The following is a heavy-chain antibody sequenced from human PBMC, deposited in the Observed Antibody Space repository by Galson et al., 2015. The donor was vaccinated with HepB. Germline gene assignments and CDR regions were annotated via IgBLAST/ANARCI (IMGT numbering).Heavy chain of an antibody. Sequence: SLRLSCAASGFTFSSYGMHWVRQAPGKGLEWVAVIWYDGSNKYYADSVKGRFTISRDNSKNTLYLQMNSLRAEDTAVYYCARDRGPEWELHPIDYWGQGTLVTVSS. CDR3: ARDRGPEWELHPIDY. D-gene: IGHD1-26*01. J-gene: IGHJ4*02. V-gene: IGHV3-33*01. CDR2: IWYDGSNK. CDR1: GFTFSSYG.